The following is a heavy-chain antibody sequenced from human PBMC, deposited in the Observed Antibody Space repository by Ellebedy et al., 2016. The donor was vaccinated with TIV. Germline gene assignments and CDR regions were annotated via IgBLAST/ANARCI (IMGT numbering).Heavy chain of an antibody. J-gene: IGHJ4*02. CDR2: INSDGSST. CDR3: ARDNRGFDY. V-gene: IGHV3-74*01. Sequence: GESLKISXAASGFTFSSYWMHWVRQAPGKGLVWVSRINSDGSSTSYADSVKGRFTISRDNAKNTLYLQMNSLRAEDTAVYYCARDNRGFDYWGQGTLVTVSS. CDR1: GFTFSSYW. D-gene: IGHD1-14*01.